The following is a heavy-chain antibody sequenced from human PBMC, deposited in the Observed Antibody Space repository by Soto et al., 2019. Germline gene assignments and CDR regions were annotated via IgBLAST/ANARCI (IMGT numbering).Heavy chain of an antibody. CDR1: GYTFTSYD. CDR2: MNPNSGNT. J-gene: IGHJ4*02. D-gene: IGHD6-13*01. Sequence: QVQLVQSGAEVKKPGASVKVSCKASGYTFTSYDITWVRQATGQGLEWMGWMNPNSGNTGYAQKFQGRVTMTSNTSISTAYMELSSLRSDDTAVYYCAREHSSSWRFDYWGQGTIVTVSS. V-gene: IGHV1-8*01. CDR3: AREHSSSWRFDY.